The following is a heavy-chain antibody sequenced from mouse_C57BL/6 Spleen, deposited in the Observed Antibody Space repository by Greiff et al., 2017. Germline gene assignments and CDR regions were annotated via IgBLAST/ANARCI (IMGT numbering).Heavy chain of an antibody. J-gene: IGHJ4*01. V-gene: IGHV5-9*01. CDR1: GFTFSSYT. CDR3: ARKLAMDY. Sequence: EVKLVESGGGLVKPGGSLKLSCAASGFTFSSYTMSWVRQTPEKRLEWVATISGGGGNTYYPESVKGRFTISRDNAKNTLYLQMSSLRSEDTALYYCARKLAMDYWGQGTSVTVSS. CDR2: ISGGGGNT.